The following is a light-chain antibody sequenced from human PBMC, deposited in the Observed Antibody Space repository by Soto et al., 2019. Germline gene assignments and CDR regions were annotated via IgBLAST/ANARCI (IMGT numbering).Light chain of an antibody. V-gene: IGKV1-39*01. CDR2: TAS. Sequence: DNQMTQSPSSLSASVGDRVTITCRASQSISSYLNWYQQKPGKAPKLLIYTASTLHSGVPSRFSGSGSGTDFTLTISSLQPEDFATYYCQQTYITPGTFGQGTRLEIK. CDR1: QSISSY. CDR3: QQTYITPGT. J-gene: IGKJ5*01.